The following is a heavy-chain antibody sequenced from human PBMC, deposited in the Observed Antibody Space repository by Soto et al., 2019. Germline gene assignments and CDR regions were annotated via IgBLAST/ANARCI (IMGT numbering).Heavy chain of an antibody. Sequence: GGSLRLSCAASGFTFSTYCMHWVRHTPGTGLVWVSRTCRYGRELYYADSVKGRFTISRDDAKNTLYLQMDSLRVEDTGIYYCVRGTTAWRGMDYWGQGALVTASS. D-gene: IGHD1-1*01. J-gene: IGHJ4*02. CDR2: TCRYGREL. CDR1: GFTFSTYC. CDR3: VRGTTAWRGMDY. V-gene: IGHV3-74*01.